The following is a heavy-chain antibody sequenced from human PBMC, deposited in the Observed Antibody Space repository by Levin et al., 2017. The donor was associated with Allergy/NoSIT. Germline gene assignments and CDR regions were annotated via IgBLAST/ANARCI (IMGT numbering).Heavy chain of an antibody. D-gene: IGHD6-19*01. CDR1: GGSFSGYY. J-gene: IGHJ4*02. Sequence: PSETLSLTCAVYGGSFSGYYWSWIRQPPGKGPEWMGEINHSGGTNYNPSFKSRVTPSTDTYTNQFSLKLTSVTAADAAGFYCSRGSAFPLAVAGRGRSFRRRTCDYWGEGSVVSVSS. V-gene: IGHV4-34*01. CDR2: INHSGGT. CDR3: SRGSAFPLAVAGRGRSFRRRTCDY.